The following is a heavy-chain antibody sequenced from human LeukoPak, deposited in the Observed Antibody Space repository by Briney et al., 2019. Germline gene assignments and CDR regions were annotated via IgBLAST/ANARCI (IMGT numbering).Heavy chain of an antibody. CDR2: ISGSGGST. V-gene: IGHV3-23*01. D-gene: IGHD3-3*01. J-gene: IGHJ4*02. CDR1: GFTFSSYA. CDR3: AKGNYDFWSGEAYYFDY. Sequence: GGSLRLSCAASGFTFSSYAMSWVRQAPGKGLEWVSAISGSGGSTYYADSVKGRFTISRDNSKNTLYLQMNGLRAEDTAVYYCAKGNYDFWSGEAYYFDYWGQGTLVTVSS.